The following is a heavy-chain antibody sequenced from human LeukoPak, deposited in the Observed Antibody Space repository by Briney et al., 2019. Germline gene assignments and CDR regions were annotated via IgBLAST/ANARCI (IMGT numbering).Heavy chain of an antibody. CDR2: IRYDGSNK. CDR3: AKDRGQRNWFDP. J-gene: IGHJ5*02. CDR1: GFTFSSYG. V-gene: IGHV3-30*02. Sequence: GSLRLSCAASGFTFSSYGMHWVRQAPGKGLEWVAFIRYDGSNKYYADSVKGRFTISRDNSKNTLYLQMNSLRAEDTAVYYCAKDRGQRNWFDPWGQGTLVIVSS.